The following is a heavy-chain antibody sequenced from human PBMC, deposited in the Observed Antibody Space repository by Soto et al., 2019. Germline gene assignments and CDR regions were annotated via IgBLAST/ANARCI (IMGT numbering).Heavy chain of an antibody. J-gene: IGHJ6*02. CDR3: ARELNGRYFYWLLFPDGGMDV. CDR1: GFTFSSYG. Sequence: QVQLVESGGGVVQPGRSLRLSCAASGFTFSSYGMHWVRQAPGKGLEWVAVIWYDGSNKYYADSVKGRFTISRDNSNNTIDLQMNRLIAEDTAVYYCARELNGRYFYWLLFPDGGMDVWGQGTTVTVSS. D-gene: IGHD3-9*01. CDR2: IWYDGSNK. V-gene: IGHV3-33*01.